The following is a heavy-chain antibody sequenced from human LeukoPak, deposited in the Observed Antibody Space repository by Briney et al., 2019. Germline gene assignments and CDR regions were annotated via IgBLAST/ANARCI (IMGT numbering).Heavy chain of an antibody. CDR3: AREDWTTVTKDAFDI. CDR1: GFTFSSYG. CDR2: IWYDGSNK. D-gene: IGHD4-17*01. V-gene: IGHV3-33*01. J-gene: IGHJ3*02. Sequence: GGSLRLSCAASGFTFSSYGMHWVRQAPGKGLEWVAVIWYDGSNKYYADSVKGRFTISRDNSKNTLYLQMNSLRAEDTAVYYCAREDWTTVTKDAFDIWGQGTMVTVSS.